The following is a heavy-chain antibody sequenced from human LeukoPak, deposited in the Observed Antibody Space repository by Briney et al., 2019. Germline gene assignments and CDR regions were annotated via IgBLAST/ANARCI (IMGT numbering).Heavy chain of an antibody. CDR3: AKWAANAFDI. V-gene: IGHV3-9*01. J-gene: IGHJ3*02. CDR2: ISWNSGSI. Sequence: GGSLRLSCAASGFTFDDYAMHWVRQAPGKGLEWVSGISWNSGSIGYADSVKGRFTISRDNAKNSLYLQMNSLRAEDTALYYCAKWAANAFDIWGQGTMVTVSS. CDR1: GFTFDDYA. D-gene: IGHD6-25*01.